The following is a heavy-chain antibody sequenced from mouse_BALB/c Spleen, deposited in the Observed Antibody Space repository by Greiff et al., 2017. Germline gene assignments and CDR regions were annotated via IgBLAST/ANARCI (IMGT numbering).Heavy chain of an antibody. CDR2: IFPGTGTT. Sequence: QEQLKQSGAELVKPGASVKLSCKTSGYTFTSYWIQWVKQRPGQGLGWIGEIFPGTGTTYYNEKFKGKATLTIDTSSSTAYMQLSSLTSEDSAVYFCAREAYWGQGTTLTVSS. V-gene: IGHV1S132*01. J-gene: IGHJ2*01. CDR1: GYTFTSYW. CDR3: AREAY.